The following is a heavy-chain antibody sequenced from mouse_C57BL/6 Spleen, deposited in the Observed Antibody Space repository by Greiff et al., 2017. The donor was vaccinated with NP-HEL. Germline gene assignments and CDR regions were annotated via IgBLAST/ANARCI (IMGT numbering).Heavy chain of an antibody. D-gene: IGHD2-4*01. CDR3: ARRGSTMIRDYFDY. CDR1: GYTFTSYW. Sequence: VQLQQSGAELVKPGASVKLSCKASGYTFTSYWMHWVKQRPGQGLEWIGMIHPNSGSTNYNEKFKSKATLTVDKSSSTAYMQLSSLTSEDSAVYYCARRGSTMIRDYFDYWGQGTTLTVSS. V-gene: IGHV1-64*01. CDR2: IHPNSGST. J-gene: IGHJ2*01.